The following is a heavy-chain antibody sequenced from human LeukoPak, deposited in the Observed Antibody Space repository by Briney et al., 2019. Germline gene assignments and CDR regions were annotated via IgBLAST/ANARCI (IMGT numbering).Heavy chain of an antibody. Sequence: GGSLRLSCAASGFTFSSFPMTWVRQAPGKELEWVSAILDSGAETYYADSVKGRFTISRDNSKNMVHLQMNSLRVEDTAVYYCAKRLFSSGWSAFDIWGQGTMVTVSS. CDR2: ILDSGAET. D-gene: IGHD6-19*01. CDR3: AKRLFSSGWSAFDI. J-gene: IGHJ3*02. V-gene: IGHV3-23*01. CDR1: GFTFSSFP.